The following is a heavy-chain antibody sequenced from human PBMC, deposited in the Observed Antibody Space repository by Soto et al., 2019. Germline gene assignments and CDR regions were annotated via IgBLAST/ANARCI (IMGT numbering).Heavy chain of an antibody. CDR3: ARDNYDILTGYYMAWYFEL. CDR1: GYTFANYG. Sequence: QAQLVQSGGEVKKPGASVKVSCKASGYTFANYGITWVRQAPGQGLEWMGWISAYNGNTSYTQKLQGRVTMTTDTFTSTAYMELRSLRSDDTAVYYCARDNYDILTGYYMAWYFELWGRGTLVTVSS. CDR2: ISAYNGNT. J-gene: IGHJ2*01. V-gene: IGHV1-18*01. D-gene: IGHD3-9*01.